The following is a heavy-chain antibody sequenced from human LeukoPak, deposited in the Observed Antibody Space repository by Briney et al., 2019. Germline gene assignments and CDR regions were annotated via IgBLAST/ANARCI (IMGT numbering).Heavy chain of an antibody. CDR1: GFTFTSSA. V-gene: IGHV1-58*02. CDR3: VADGRGRASGSYYINDAFDI. CDR2: IVVGSGNT. J-gene: IGHJ3*02. D-gene: IGHD3-10*01. Sequence: GTSVKVSCKASGFTFTSSAMQWVRQARGQRLEWIGWIVVGSGNTNYAQKFQERVTITRDMSTSTAYMELSSLRSEDTAVYYCVADGRGRASGSYYINDAFDIWGQGTMVTVSS.